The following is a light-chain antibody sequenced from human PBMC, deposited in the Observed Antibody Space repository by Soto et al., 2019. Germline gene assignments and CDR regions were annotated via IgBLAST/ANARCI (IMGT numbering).Light chain of an antibody. Sequence: QSALTQPASVSGSPGQSITISCTGTSGDVGGYNYVSWYQRHPGKAPKLIIYDVTNRPSGVSDRFSGFKSGNTASLTISGLRAEDEGDYYCSSYIIRTFVVFGGGTKLTVL. CDR2: DVT. CDR3: SSYIIRTFVV. J-gene: IGLJ2*01. V-gene: IGLV2-14*01. CDR1: SGDVGGYNY.